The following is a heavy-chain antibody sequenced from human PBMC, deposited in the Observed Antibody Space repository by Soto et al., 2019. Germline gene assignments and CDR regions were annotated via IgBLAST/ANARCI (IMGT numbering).Heavy chain of an antibody. J-gene: IGHJ6*02. V-gene: IGHV1-58*01. CDR1: GFTFTSSA. D-gene: IGHD6-19*01. CDR2: IVVGSGNT. Sequence: SAKVSCKASGFTFTSSAVQWVRQARGQRLEWIGWIVVGSGNTNYAQKFQERVTITRDMSTSTAYMELSSLRSEDTAVYYCAADHSSGFMTQNYYYGMDVWGQGTTVTVSS. CDR3: AADHSSGFMTQNYYYGMDV.